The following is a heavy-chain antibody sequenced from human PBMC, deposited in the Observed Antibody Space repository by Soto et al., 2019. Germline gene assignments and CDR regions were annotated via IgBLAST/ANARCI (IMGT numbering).Heavy chain of an antibody. D-gene: IGHD2-2*02. J-gene: IGHJ4*02. CDR3: ARAGDDCSTTSCYMVDY. Sequence: ASVKVSCKASGYTFTTYAIHWVRQAPGQRLEWMGWINAGNGKTKYSQKFQERVTITRDTFATTAYMELSSLTSEDTAVYYCARAGDDCSTTSCYMVDYWGQGTLVTVSS. V-gene: IGHV1-3*01. CDR1: GYTFTTYA. CDR2: INAGNGKT.